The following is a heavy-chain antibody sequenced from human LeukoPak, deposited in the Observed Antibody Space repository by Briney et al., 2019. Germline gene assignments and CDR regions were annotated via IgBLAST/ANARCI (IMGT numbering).Heavy chain of an antibody. D-gene: IGHD6-13*01. J-gene: IGHJ3*02. CDR1: GFTFSSYA. CDR3: AKALGYSSSWYHGGAFDI. Sequence: GGSLRLSCAASGFTFSSYAMSWVRQAPGKGLEWVSAISGSGGSTYYADSVKGRFTISRDNSKNTLYLQMNSLRAEDTAVYYCAKALGYSSSWYHGGAFDIWGQGTMVTVSS. V-gene: IGHV3-23*01. CDR2: ISGSGGST.